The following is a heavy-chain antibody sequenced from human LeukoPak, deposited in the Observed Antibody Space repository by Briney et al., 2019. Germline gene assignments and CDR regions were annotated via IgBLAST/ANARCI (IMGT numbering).Heavy chain of an antibody. J-gene: IGHJ3*02. V-gene: IGHV1-18*04. Sequence: ASVKVSCKASGYTFTSYGISWVRQAPGQGLEWMGWISTYNGNTNYAQKLQDRVTMTTDTSTSTAYMELRSPRADDTAVYYCGRDLSWVVYAFDIWGQGTMVTVSS. CDR1: GYTFTSYG. D-gene: IGHD6-19*01. CDR2: ISTYNGNT. CDR3: GRDLSWVVYAFDI.